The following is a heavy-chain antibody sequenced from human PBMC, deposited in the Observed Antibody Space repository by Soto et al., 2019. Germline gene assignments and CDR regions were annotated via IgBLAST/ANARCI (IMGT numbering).Heavy chain of an antibody. CDR2: IIPIIGTT. CDR3: ARDRGPHGDYGHWFDP. J-gene: IGHJ5*02. V-gene: IGHV1-69*12. Sequence: QVQLVQSGAEVKKPGSSVKVSCKASGGTFSSYAISWVRQAPGQGLEWMGGIIPIIGTTNYAQKFQGRVTITAHESTRTAYMELSSLRSEDTAVYYCARDRGPHGDYGHWFDPWGQGTLVTVSS. CDR1: GGTFSSYA. D-gene: IGHD4-17*01.